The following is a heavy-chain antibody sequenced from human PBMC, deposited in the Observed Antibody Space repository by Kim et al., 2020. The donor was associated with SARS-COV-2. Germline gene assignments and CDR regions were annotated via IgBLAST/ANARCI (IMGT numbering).Heavy chain of an antibody. CDR3: ARDYGSGFSYNPPYNWFDP. D-gene: IGHD3-10*01. J-gene: IGHJ5*02. V-gene: IGHV4-4*07. CDR1: GGSISSYY. CDR2: IYTSGST. Sequence: SETLSLTCTVSGGSISSYYWSWIRQPAGKGLEWIGRIYTSGSTNYNPSLKSRVTMSVDTSKNHFSLKLSSVAAADTAVYYCARDYGSGFSYNPPYNWFDPCGQGTLVTVSS.